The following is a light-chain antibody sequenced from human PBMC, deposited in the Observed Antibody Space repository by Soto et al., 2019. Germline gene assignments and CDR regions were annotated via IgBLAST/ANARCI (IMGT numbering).Light chain of an antibody. V-gene: IGKV3-15*01. CDR1: HSVSIN. CDR3: XXYTXWPPMYT. Sequence: EILLTQSPATLSVSPGERAALSCRASHSVSINLAWFQQKPGQSPRLLIYGASTRATGVPARFSGSGSVTDFTLTISSLQSEDSXVYYXXXYTXWPPMYTFDQGTKLEIK. CDR2: GAS. J-gene: IGKJ2*01.